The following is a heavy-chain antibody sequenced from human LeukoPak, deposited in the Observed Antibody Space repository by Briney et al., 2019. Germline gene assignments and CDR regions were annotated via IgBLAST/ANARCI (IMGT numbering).Heavy chain of an antibody. CDR1: GFTFSSHW. D-gene: IGHD6-13*01. CDR2: INSDGSSI. V-gene: IGHV3-74*01. J-gene: IGHJ4*02. Sequence: GGSLRLSCAASGFTFSSHWMHWVRQAPGKGLVWVSRINSDGSSISYADSVKGRFTISRDNAKNTLCLQMNSLRAEDTAIYYCARSIPYGTTWYGRSDYWGQGTLVTVSS. CDR3: ARSIPYGTTWYGRSDY.